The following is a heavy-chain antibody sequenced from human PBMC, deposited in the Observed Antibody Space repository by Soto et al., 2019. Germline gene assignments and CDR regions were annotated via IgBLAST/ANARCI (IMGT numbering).Heavy chain of an antibody. CDR2: ISSNSAYI. J-gene: IGHJ5*02. CDR3: TRDASRDSSARGWFDP. Sequence: LRLSCAASGFTFRSFTMNWVRQAPGKGLEWVSTISSNSAYIYYTDALRGRFTISRDDAKNSLHLQMNSLRAEDTAVYYCTRDASRDSSARGWFDPWGPGTLVTVSS. CDR1: GFTFRSFT. D-gene: IGHD6-13*01. V-gene: IGHV3-21*01.